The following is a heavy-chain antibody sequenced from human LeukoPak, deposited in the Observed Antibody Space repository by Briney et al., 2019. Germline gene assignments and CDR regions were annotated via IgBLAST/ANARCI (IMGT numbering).Heavy chain of an antibody. J-gene: IGHJ4*02. CDR1: GFTFGNYA. V-gene: IGHV3-23*01. CDR3: ARSISSSSSFDY. D-gene: IGHD6-6*01. CDR2: ISYSGAST. Sequence: PGGSLRLSCATSGFTFGNYATTWVRQAPGKGLEWVSGISYSGASTYYGDSVKGRFTISRDNAENTLYLQMNTLGAEDTAIYYCARSISSSSSFDYWGQGTLVTVSS.